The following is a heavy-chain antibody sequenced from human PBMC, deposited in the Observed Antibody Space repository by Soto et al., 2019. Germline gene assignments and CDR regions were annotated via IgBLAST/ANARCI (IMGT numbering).Heavy chain of an antibody. CDR1: GYTFTNYA. CDR2: INAGNGNT. V-gene: IGHV1-3*01. CDR3: ARDSGGMDV. Sequence: QVQLVQSGAEVKKPGASVKVSCKASGYTFTNYAIHWVRQAPGQRLEWMRWINAGNGNTKYSQKFQGRVTITRDTAASTAYRELSSLRSEDTAVYYCARDSGGMDVWGQGTTVTVSS. J-gene: IGHJ6*02.